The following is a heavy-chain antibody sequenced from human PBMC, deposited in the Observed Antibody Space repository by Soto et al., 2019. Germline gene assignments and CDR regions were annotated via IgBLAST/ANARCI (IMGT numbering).Heavy chain of an antibody. CDR1: GYSFTSYW. CDR2: IDPSDSYT. CDR3: ARHGGVYDFWSGSGPPSAFDI. D-gene: IGHD3-3*01. J-gene: IGHJ3*02. Sequence: GESLKISCKGSGYSFTSYWISWVRQMPGKGLEWMGRIDPSDSYTNYSPSFQGHVTISADKSISTAYLQWSSLKASDTAMYYCARHGGVYDFWSGSGPPSAFDIWGQGTMVTVSS. V-gene: IGHV5-10-1*01.